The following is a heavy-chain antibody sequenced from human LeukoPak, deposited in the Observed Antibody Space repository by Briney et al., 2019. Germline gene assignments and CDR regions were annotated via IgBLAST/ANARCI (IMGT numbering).Heavy chain of an antibody. V-gene: IGHV4-59*01. CDR2: IYYSGST. Sequence: SETLSLTCTVSGGSISSYYWSWIRQPPGKGLEWIGYIYYSGSTSYNPSLKSRVTISVDTSKNQFSLKLNSVTAADTAVYSCARYGGTYFDTWGQGTMVTVSS. CDR3: ARYGGTYFDT. CDR1: GGSISSYY. D-gene: IGHD3-10*01. J-gene: IGHJ3*02.